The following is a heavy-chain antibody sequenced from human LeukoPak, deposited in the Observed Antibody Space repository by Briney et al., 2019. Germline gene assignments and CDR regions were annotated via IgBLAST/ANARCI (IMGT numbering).Heavy chain of an antibody. J-gene: IGHJ4*02. D-gene: IGHD3/OR15-3a*01. V-gene: IGHV3-23*01. CDR3: ARVGGLTYDDY. Sequence: PGGSLRLSCAASGFTFSTYAMSWVRQAPGKGLEWVSTISGSGSRTYYADSVKGRFTISRDNSKNTLYLQMNSLRAEDTAVYYCARVGGLTYDDYWGQGTLVTVSS. CDR1: GFTFSTYA. CDR2: ISGSGSRT.